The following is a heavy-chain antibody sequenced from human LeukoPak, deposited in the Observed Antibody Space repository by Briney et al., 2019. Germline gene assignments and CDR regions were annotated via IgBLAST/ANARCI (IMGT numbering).Heavy chain of an antibody. CDR3: ARDGGTLRWSPGYSSTFDS. CDR2: IRSNGGST. CDR1: GFTFSTYA. Sequence: PGGSLRLSCAASGFTFSTYALHWVRQAPGKGLEYVSAIRSNGGSTYYANSVKGRFTISRDNSKNTLYLQMGSLRTEDMAVYYCARDGGTLRWSPGYSSTFDSWGQGTLVTVSS. V-gene: IGHV3-64*01. J-gene: IGHJ4*02. D-gene: IGHD4-23*01.